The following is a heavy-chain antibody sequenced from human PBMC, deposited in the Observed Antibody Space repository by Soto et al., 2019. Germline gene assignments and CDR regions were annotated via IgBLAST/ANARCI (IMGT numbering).Heavy chain of an antibody. CDR3: ARLRTGQIRPGWFDP. Sequence: SETLSLTCAVYGGSFSGYYWSWIRQPPGKGLEWIGEINHSGSTNYNPSLKSRVTISVDTSKNQFSLKLSSVTAADTAVYYCARLRTGQIRPGWFDPWGQGTLVTVSS. CDR2: INHSGST. D-gene: IGHD6-6*01. CDR1: GGSFSGYY. J-gene: IGHJ5*02. V-gene: IGHV4-34*01.